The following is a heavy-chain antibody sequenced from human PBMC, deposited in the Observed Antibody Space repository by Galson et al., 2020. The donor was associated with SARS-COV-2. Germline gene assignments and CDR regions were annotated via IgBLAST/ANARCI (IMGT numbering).Heavy chain of an antibody. CDR1: GDSISSGGYF. J-gene: IGHJ4*02. Sequence: ASETLSLTCTVSGDSISSGGYFWSWIRQHPGKGLEWIGHIFYIGSTYYNPSLESRVTMSVDTSKNQFSLKLSSVTAADTAVYYCARDGGGIVPTQPDYWGQGTLVTVSS. CDR3: ARDGGGIVPTQPDY. D-gene: IGHD2-2*01. V-gene: IGHV4-31*03. CDR2: IFYIGST.